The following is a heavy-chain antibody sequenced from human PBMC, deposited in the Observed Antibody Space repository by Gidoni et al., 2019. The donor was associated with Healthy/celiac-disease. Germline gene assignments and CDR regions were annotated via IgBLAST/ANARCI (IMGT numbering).Heavy chain of an antibody. Sequence: TFSSYAMHWVRQAPGKGLEWVAVISYDGSNKYYADSVKGRFTISRDNSKNTLYLQMNSLRAKDTAVYYCARVSLLWFGDPNTREDYWGQGTLVTVSS. J-gene: IGHJ4*02. CDR3: ARVSLLWFGDPNTREDY. D-gene: IGHD3-10*01. CDR2: ISYDGSNK. CDR1: TFSSYA. V-gene: IGHV3-30-3*01.